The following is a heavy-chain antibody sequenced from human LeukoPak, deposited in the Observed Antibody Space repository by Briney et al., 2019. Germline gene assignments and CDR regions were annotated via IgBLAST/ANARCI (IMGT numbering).Heavy chain of an antibody. CDR2: ISGSGGST. CDR3: AKPQKTNLQIYPDY. Sequence: GGSLRLSCAASGFTFSSYAMSWVRQAPGKGLEWVSAISGSGGSTYYADSVKGRFTISRDNSKNTLYLQMNSLKAEDTAVYYCAKPQKTNLQIYPDYWGQGTLVTVSS. CDR1: GFTFSSYA. J-gene: IGHJ4*02. D-gene: IGHD5-18*01. V-gene: IGHV3-23*01.